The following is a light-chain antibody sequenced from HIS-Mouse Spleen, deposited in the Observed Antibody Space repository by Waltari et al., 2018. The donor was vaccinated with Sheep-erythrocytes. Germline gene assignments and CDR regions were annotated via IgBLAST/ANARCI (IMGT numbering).Light chain of an antibody. CDR1: SSDVGGYNY. CDR2: DVS. V-gene: IGLV2-11*01. CDR3: CSYAGSYTFWV. Sequence: QSALTQPRSVSGSPGQSVTISCTGTSSDVGGYNYVSWYQQHPGKAPKLMIYDVSKRPSGFPDRFSVSKSGNTASLTISGLQAEDEADYYCCSYAGSYTFWVFGGGTKLTVL. J-gene: IGLJ3*02.